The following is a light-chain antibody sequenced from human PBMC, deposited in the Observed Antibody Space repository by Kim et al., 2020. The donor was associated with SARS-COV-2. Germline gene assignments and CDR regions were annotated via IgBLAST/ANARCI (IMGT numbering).Light chain of an antibody. CDR1: QGITSN. V-gene: IGKV1-16*02. CDR3: QQHHSFPLT. Sequence: ASVGDTVTITCRASQGITSNLAWYQQKPGKAPNLLIYSASSLHSGVPSKFSGSGSGTDFTLTITSLQPEDFATYHCQQHHSFPLTFGQGTKVDIK. J-gene: IGKJ4*01. CDR2: SAS.